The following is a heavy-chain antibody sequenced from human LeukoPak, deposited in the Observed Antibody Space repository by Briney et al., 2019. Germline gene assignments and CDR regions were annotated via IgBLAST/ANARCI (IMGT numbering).Heavy chain of an antibody. CDR1: GFTFSSYW. CDR3: ARGGSI. Sequence: PGGSLRLSCAASGFTFSSYWMSWVREAPGKGLEWVANMNQDGSEKYYVDSARGRFTISRDNAKNSLYLQMSSLRVEDTAVYYCARGGSIGGQGTLVTVSS. V-gene: IGHV3-7*01. CDR2: MNQDGSEK. D-gene: IGHD1-26*01. J-gene: IGHJ4*02.